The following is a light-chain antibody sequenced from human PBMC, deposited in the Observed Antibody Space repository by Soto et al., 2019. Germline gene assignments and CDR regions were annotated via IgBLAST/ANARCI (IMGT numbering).Light chain of an antibody. V-gene: IGLV1-40*01. CDR1: SSNIRAGYD. J-gene: IGLJ1*01. CDR3: QSYDSSLGYV. CDR2: GNS. Sequence: QSVLTQPPSVSGAPGQRVTISCTGSSSNIRAGYDVHWYQQLPGTAPKLLIYGNSNRPSGVPDRFSGSKSGTSASLVITGLQAEDEADYHCQSYDSSLGYVFGSGTKVTVL.